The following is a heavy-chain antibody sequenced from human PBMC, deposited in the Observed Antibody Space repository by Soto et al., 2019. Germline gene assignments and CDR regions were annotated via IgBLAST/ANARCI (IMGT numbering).Heavy chain of an antibody. CDR1: GYTFTSYV. CDR2: ISAGNGNT. D-gene: IGHD3-9*01. J-gene: IGHJ5*02. CDR3: ARGYYDILTGSLNWFDP. Sequence: ASVKVSCKASGYTFTSYVMHWVRQAPGQRLEWMGWISAGNGNTKYSQKFQGRVTITSDTSAITAYMELSSLRSVDTAVYYCARGYYDILTGSLNWFDPWGQGTLVTVSS. V-gene: IGHV1-3*01.